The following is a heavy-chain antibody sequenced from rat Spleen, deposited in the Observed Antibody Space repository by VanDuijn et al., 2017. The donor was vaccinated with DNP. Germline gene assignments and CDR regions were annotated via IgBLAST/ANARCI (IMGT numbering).Heavy chain of an antibody. D-gene: IGHD1-12*01. CDR2: ITIGGDST. J-gene: IGHJ4*01. CDR1: GFTFSSYG. Sequence: EVQLVESGGGLVQPGRSLKLSCVASGFTFSSYGMAWVRQTPTKGLEWVASITIGGDSTYYSDSVKGRFSISRDNAKSTLYLQVNSLRSEDTATYYCARHRTIMPYYYAMDAWGQGASVTVSS. CDR3: ARHRTIMPYYYAMDA. V-gene: IGHV5S13*01.